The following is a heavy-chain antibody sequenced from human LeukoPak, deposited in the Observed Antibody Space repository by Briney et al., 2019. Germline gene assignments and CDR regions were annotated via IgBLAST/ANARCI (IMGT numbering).Heavy chain of an antibody. CDR1: GFTFSSYA. J-gene: IGHJ4*02. CDR2: ISGSADRT. Sequence: PGGSLRLSCAASGFTFSSYAMSWVRQAPGKGLEWVSAISGSADRTYYADSVKGRFTISRDNSKNTLYLQMNSLSAEDTAIYYCAKESPYGSGSRKYYFDYWGQGTLVTVSS. CDR3: AKESPYGSGSRKYYFDY. D-gene: IGHD3-10*01. V-gene: IGHV3-23*01.